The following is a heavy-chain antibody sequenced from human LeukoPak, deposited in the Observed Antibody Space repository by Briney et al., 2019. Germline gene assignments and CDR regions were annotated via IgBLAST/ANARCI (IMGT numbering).Heavy chain of an antibody. V-gene: IGHV3-30*02. CDR2: IRYDGSNK. CDR1: GFTFSSYG. CDR3: AKVLTITTRRSPSYFDY. D-gene: IGHD1/OR15-1a*01. J-gene: IGHJ4*02. Sequence: GGSLRLSCAASGFTFSSYGMHWVRQAQGKGLGWVAFIRYDGSNKYYADSVKGRFTISRDNSKNSLYLQVISLRAEDTAVYYCAKVLTITTRRSPSYFDYWGQGTLVTVSS.